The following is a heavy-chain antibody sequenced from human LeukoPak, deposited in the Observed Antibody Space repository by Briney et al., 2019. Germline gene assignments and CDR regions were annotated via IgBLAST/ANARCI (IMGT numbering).Heavy chain of an antibody. J-gene: IGHJ4*02. D-gene: IGHD3-16*02. CDR1: GFTFSSYS. CDR3: ARTRLSIDY. CDR2: ISSSSKTI. V-gene: IGHV3-48*01. Sequence: GGSLRLSCAASGFTFSSYSMNWVRQAPGKGLEWVSYISSSSKTIYYADSVKGRFTISRDNAKNSLYLQMNSLRVEDTAVYYCARTRLSIDYWGQGTLVTVSS.